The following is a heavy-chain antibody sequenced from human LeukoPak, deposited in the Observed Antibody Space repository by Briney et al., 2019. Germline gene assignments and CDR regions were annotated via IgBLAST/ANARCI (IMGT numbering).Heavy chain of an antibody. CDR2: IKQDGSEK. J-gene: IGHJ6*03. CDR1: GFTFSSYW. Sequence: GGSLRLSCAASGFTFSSYWMSWVRQAPGKGLEWVANIKQDGSEKYYVDSVKGRFTISRDNAKNSLYLQMNSLRAEDTAVYYCAKAHFMATAYMDVWGKGTTVTVSS. V-gene: IGHV3-7*01. CDR3: AKAHFMATAYMDV. D-gene: IGHD5-24*01.